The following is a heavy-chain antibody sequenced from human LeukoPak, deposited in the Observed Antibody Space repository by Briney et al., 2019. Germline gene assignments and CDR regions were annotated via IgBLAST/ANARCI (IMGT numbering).Heavy chain of an antibody. CDR1: GFTFSSYA. V-gene: IGHV3-23*01. CDR2: ISGGGGST. J-gene: IGHJ4*02. CDR3: AKEAGLRLINYFDH. Sequence: GGSLRLSCAASGFTFSSYAMHWVRQAPGKGLEWVSGISGGGGSTYYADSVKGRFTISRDNSRDTLYLQMNSLRAEDTAVYYCAKEAGLRLINYFDHWGQGTLVTVSS. D-gene: IGHD5-12*01.